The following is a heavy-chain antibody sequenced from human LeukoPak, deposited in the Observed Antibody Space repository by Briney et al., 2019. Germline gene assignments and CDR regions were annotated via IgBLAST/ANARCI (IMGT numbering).Heavy chain of an antibody. V-gene: IGHV1-2*06. CDR1: GYTFTGYY. D-gene: IGHD3-9*01. Sequence: ASVKVSCKASGYTFTGYYMHWVRQAPGQGLEWMGRINPNSGGTNYAQKFQGRVTMTRDTSISTAYMELSRLRSGDTAVYYCARGPPVLRYFDWPDFDYWGQGTLATVSS. J-gene: IGHJ4*02. CDR3: ARGPPVLRYFDWPDFDY. CDR2: INPNSGGT.